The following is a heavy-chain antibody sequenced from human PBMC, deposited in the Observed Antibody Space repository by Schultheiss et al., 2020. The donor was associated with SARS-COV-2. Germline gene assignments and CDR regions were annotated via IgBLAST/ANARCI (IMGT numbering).Heavy chain of an antibody. D-gene: IGHD4-11*01. Sequence: ASVKVSCKASGYTFTSYGISWVRQAPGQGLEWMGWISAYNGNTNYAQKLQGRVTMTRDTSISTAYMELSRLRSDDTAVYYCARAALMTTPYEDAFDIWGQGTMVTVSS. CDR1: GYTFTSYG. V-gene: IGHV1-18*01. J-gene: IGHJ3*02. CDR3: ARAALMTTPYEDAFDI. CDR2: ISAYNGNT.